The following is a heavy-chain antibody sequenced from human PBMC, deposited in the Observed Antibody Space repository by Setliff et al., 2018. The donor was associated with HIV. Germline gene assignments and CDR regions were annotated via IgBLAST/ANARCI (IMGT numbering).Heavy chain of an antibody. Sequence: ASVKVSCKASGYTFSGYYIHWVRQAPGQGLEWMGWINSKSGDTNYAQKFQGRVTMTRDTSISTAYMELFRLRSDDTAVYYCARDRLNVYSSGWGVGYWGQGTLVTVSS. CDR1: GYTFSGYY. CDR2: INSKSGDT. CDR3: ARDRLNVYSSGWGVGY. J-gene: IGHJ4*02. V-gene: IGHV1-2*02. D-gene: IGHD6-25*01.